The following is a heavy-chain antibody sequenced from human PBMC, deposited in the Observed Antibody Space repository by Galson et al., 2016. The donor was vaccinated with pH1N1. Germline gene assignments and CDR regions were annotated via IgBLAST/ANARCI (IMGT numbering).Heavy chain of an antibody. CDR1: GASLVGYS. J-gene: IGHJ4*02. D-gene: IGHD2-15*01. V-gene: IGHV4-34*01. CDR2: ISHSGST. Sequence: SETLSLTCAVHGASLVGYSWGWVRQSPGKGLEWIGEISHSGSTNDNPSLKSRVTISIDTSKNQFSLRLTSVTAADTAIYYCARIGYFRIDYWGQGTLVTVSS. CDR3: ARIGYFRIDY.